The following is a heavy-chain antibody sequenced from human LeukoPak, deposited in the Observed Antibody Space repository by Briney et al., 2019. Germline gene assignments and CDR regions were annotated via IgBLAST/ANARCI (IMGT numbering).Heavy chain of an antibody. Sequence: GGSLRLSCTASGFTFGDYAMSWVRQAPGKGLEWVSGINWNGGSTGYADSVKGRFTISRDNAKNSLYLQMNSLRAEDTALYYCARDLAAAGRDYYYYYYMDVWGKGTTVTVSS. D-gene: IGHD6-13*01. CDR2: INWNGGST. CDR1: GFTFGDYA. J-gene: IGHJ6*03. CDR3: ARDLAAAGRDYYYYYYMDV. V-gene: IGHV3-20*04.